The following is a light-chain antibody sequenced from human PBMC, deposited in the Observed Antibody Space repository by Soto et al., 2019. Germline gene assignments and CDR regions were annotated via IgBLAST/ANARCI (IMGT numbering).Light chain of an antibody. CDR2: KAS. Sequence: DIQMTQPHSTLSASLGDRVTITCRASQSISIRLAWYQLKPGKAPKLLIYKASSLESGVPSRFSGSGSGTEFTLTISSLQPDDFATYFCQQYNTYAPTWAFGQGTKVDI. CDR3: QQYNTYAPTWA. J-gene: IGKJ1*01. CDR1: QSISIR. V-gene: IGKV1-5*03.